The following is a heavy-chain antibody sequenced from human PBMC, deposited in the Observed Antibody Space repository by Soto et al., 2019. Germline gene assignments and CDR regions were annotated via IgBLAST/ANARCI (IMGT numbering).Heavy chain of an antibody. V-gene: IGHV4-59*01. J-gene: IGHJ4*02. CDR3: ARYRREAVAGYTLDN. CDR2: AYNSGST. D-gene: IGHD6-13*01. Sequence: SETLSLTCTVSGGSISSNYWTWIRQPPGKGLEWIGYAYNSGSTNYNPSLKSRVTISEDTSKSQFSLKVNSMTAADTAVYYCARYRREAVAGYTLDNWGQGILVTVSS. CDR1: GGSISSNY.